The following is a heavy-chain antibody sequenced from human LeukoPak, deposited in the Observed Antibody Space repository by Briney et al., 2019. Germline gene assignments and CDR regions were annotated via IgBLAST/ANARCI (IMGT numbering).Heavy chain of an antibody. V-gene: IGHV4-4*07. CDR2: IYTSGSS. D-gene: IGHD3-22*01. Sequence: SETLSLTCTVSGGSISSYYWSWIRQPAGKGLEWIGRIYTSGSSTYNPSLKGRVTMSLDAPKNQFSLKLSSVTAADTAVYYCARASGYYDSSGYVSEYFQHWGQGTLVTVSS. CDR3: ARASGYYDSSGYVSEYFQH. J-gene: IGHJ1*01. CDR1: GGSISSYY.